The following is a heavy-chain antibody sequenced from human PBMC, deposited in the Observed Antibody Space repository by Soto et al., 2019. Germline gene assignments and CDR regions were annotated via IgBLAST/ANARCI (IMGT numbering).Heavy chain of an antibody. CDR1: GFTFSSYA. CDR2: ISGSGGST. J-gene: IGHJ4*02. V-gene: IGHV3-23*01. CDR3: AKNSFVLVSAPRNFYY. D-gene: IGHD2-2*01. Sequence: PGGSLRLSCAASGFTFSSYAMSWVRQAPGKGLEWVSAISGSGGSTYYADSVKGRFTISRDNSKNTLYLQMNSLRVEDTAVYYCAKNSFVLVSAPRNFYYFGQETLVTISS.